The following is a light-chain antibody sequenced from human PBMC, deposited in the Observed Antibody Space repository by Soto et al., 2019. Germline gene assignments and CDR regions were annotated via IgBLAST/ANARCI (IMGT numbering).Light chain of an antibody. J-gene: IGLJ2*01. CDR3: LSFDSSLSVV. CDR1: SSNIGNNY. Sequence: QSVLTQPPSVSAAPGQTVTISCSGSSSNIGNNYVSWYQQLPGRAPKLLIYGNTNRPSGVPDRFSGSKSGTSASLAITGLQAEDEADYYCLSFDSSLSVVFGGGTKLTVL. V-gene: IGLV1-40*01. CDR2: GNT.